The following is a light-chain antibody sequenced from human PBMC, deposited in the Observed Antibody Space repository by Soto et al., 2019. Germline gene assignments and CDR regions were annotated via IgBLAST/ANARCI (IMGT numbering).Light chain of an antibody. CDR3: QSYDSSXSVV. CDR1: SSNIGAGYD. CDR2: GNS. Sequence: QSVLTQPPSVSGAPGQRVTISCTGSSSNIGAGYDVHWYQQLPGTAPKLLIYGNSNRPSGVPDRFSGSKSGTSASLAITGLQAEDEADYYCQSYDSSXSVVFGGGT. V-gene: IGLV1-40*01. J-gene: IGLJ2*01.